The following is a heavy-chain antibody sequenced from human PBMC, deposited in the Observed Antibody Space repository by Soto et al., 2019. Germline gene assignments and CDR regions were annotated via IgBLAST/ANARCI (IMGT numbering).Heavy chain of an antibody. D-gene: IGHD3-16*01. CDR2: IYYSGST. CDR3: ARHVAYYDYVWGSPGKAFDI. J-gene: IGHJ3*02. V-gene: IGHV4-39*01. CDR1: GGSISSSSYY. Sequence: QLQLQESGPGLVKPSETLSLTCTVSGGSISSSSYYWGWIRQPPGKGLEWIGSIYYSGSTYYNPSLKSRVTISVDTSKNQFSLKLSSVTAADTAVYYCARHVAYYDYVWGSPGKAFDIWGQGTMVTVSS.